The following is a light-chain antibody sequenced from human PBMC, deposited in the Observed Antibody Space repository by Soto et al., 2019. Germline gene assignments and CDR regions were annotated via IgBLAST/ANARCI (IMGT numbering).Light chain of an antibody. J-gene: IGKJ1*01. V-gene: IGKV1-5*03. Sequence: DIQLTQSPSTLSASVGDRVTITCRASRSIINWLAWYQQKSGKGPKLLIYEASNLQTGVPSRFSGSGYGTEFTLTISSLQPDDAATYYCQQYSDQWAFGKGTKVDIX. CDR2: EAS. CDR1: RSIINW. CDR3: QQYSDQWA.